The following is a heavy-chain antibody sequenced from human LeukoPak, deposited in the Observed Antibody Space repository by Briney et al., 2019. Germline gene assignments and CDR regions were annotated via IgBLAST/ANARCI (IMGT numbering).Heavy chain of an antibody. D-gene: IGHD6-13*01. V-gene: IGHV4-34*01. CDR2: INYSGST. CDR1: GGSFSGYY. J-gene: IGHJ4*02. CDR3: ARGRPLYSSSWTSDY. Sequence: RPSETLSLTCAVYGGSFSGYYWSWIRQPPGKGLEWIGEINYSGSTNYNPSLKSRVTISVDTSKNQFSLKLSSVTAADTAVYYCARGRPLYSSSWTSDYWGQGTLVTVSS.